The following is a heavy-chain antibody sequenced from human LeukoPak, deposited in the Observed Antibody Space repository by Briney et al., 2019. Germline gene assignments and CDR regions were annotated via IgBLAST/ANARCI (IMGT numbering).Heavy chain of an antibody. D-gene: IGHD3-10*01. CDR3: ASYGSGSYYYGMDV. CDR1: GFTFSDYY. CDR2: ISSSGSTI. Sequence: GGSLRLSCAASGFTFSDYYMSWIRQAPGKGLEWVSYISSSGSTIYYADSVKGRFTISRDNAKNSLYLQMNSLRAKDTAVYYCASYGSGSYYYGMDVWGQGTTVTVSS. J-gene: IGHJ6*02. V-gene: IGHV3-11*01.